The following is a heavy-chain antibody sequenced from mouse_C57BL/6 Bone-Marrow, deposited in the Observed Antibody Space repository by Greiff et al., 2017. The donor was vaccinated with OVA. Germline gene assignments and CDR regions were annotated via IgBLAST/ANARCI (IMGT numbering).Heavy chain of an antibody. CDR1: GYTFTSYG. CDR3: ARPASLYRGYFDY. V-gene: IGHV1-81*01. CDR2: IYPRSGNT. J-gene: IGHJ2*01. Sequence: QVQLQQSGAELARPGASVKLSCKASGYTFTSYGISWVKQRTGQGLEWIGEIYPRSGNTYYNEKFKGKATLTADKSSSTAYMELRSLTSEDSAVYFCARPASLYRGYFDYWGQGTTLTVSS. D-gene: IGHD6-1*01.